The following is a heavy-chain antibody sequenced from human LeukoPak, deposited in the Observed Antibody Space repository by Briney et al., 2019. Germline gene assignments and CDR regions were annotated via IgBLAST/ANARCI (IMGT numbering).Heavy chain of an antibody. CDR1: GGSISGYY. Sequence: PSETLSLTCTVSGGSISGYYWSWIRQPPGKGLEWIGEINHSGSTNYNPSLKSRVTISVDTSKNQFSLKLSSVTAADTAVYYCARGRSELLYSNWFDPWGQGTLVTVSS. CDR2: INHSGST. CDR3: ARGRSELLYSNWFDP. V-gene: IGHV4-34*01. J-gene: IGHJ5*02. D-gene: IGHD3-10*01.